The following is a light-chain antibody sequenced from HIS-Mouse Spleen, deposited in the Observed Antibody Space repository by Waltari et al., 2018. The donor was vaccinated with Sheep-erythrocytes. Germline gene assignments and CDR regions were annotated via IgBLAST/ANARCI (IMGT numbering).Light chain of an antibody. V-gene: IGLV2-14*01. CDR1: SSEGGGYHY. CDR2: EAS. Sequence: QSALTQPASVSGSPGQSITISCTGTSSEGGGYHYGTWYQQHPGKAPKLMIYEASNRPSGVYNRFSGSKSGNTASLTISGLQAEDEADYYCSSYTSSSTPVVFGGGTKLTVL. CDR3: SSYTSSSTPVV. J-gene: IGLJ2*01.